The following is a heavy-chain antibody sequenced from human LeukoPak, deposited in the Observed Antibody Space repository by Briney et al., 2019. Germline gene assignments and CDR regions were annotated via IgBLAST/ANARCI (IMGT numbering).Heavy chain of an antibody. D-gene: IGHD3-22*01. J-gene: IGHJ4*02. CDR1: GCIFISYW. V-gene: IGHV5-51*01. Sequence: GESLQISCRASGCIFISYWLGWLRRMAAKGLECMGMIYTGDSGTRYCPASQGHVTISADKSISTAYLQWSSLKASDTAMYYCARPREGGYYGEFDYWGQGTLVTVSS. CDR3: ARPREGGYYGEFDY. CDR2: IYTGDSGT.